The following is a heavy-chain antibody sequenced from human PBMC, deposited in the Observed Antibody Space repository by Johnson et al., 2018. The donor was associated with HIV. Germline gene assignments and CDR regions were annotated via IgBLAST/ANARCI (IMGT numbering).Heavy chain of an antibody. D-gene: IGHD6-13*01. V-gene: IGHV3-30*04. CDR2: ISYDGSNK. CDR3: ARERARQELVHQRDAFDI. Sequence: QMQLVESGGGVVQPGRSLRLSCAASGFTFSSYAMHWVRQAPGKGLEWVAVISYDGSNKYYADSVKGRFIISRDNSQNTLSLQMHSLRAEDTAVYYCARERARQELVHQRDAFDIWGQGTMVTVSS. J-gene: IGHJ3*02. CDR1: GFTFSSYA.